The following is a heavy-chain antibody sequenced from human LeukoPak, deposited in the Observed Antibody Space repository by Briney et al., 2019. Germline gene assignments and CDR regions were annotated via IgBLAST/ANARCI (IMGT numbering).Heavy chain of an antibody. CDR2: INPNSGGT. CDR3: ARDSKEVNYYGSGGIDY. CDR1: GYTFTSYG. J-gene: IGHJ4*02. Sequence: VASVKVSCKASGYTFTSYGISWVRQAPGQGLEWMGWINPNSGGTNYAQKFQGRVTMTRDTSISTAYMELSRLRSDDTAVYYCARDSKEVNYYGSGGIDYWGQGTLVTVSS. D-gene: IGHD3-10*01. V-gene: IGHV1-2*02.